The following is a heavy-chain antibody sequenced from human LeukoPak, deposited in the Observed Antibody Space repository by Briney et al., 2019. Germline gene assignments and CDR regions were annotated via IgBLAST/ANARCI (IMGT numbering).Heavy chain of an antibody. V-gene: IGHV4-59*12. D-gene: IGHD2-15*01. CDR1: GGSISNKY. J-gene: IGHJ4*02. CDR2: IYYSGST. Sequence: SETLSLTCTVSGGSISNKYWSWIRQPPGKGLEWIGYIYYSGSTNYNPSLKSRVTISVDTSKNQFSLKLSSVTAADTAVYYCARDGYCSGGSCCVDYWGQGTLVTVSS. CDR3: ARDGYCSGGSCCVDY.